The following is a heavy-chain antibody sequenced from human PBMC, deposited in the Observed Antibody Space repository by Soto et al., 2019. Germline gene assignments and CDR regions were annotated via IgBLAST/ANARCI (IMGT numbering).Heavy chain of an antibody. V-gene: IGHV1-18*04. CDR3: LLHYYDSSGTLYYYYGMDV. J-gene: IGHJ6*02. Sequence: QVQLVQTGAEVKKPGASVKVSCKASGYTFTSYGIIWVRQAPGQGLERMGWISPYNGNTNYAQKLQGRVTTITDTSTSTAYMELRCLVSDDTAVDYWLLHYYDSSGTLYYYYGMDVVGQGTTVTVSS. CDR2: ISPYNGNT. CDR1: GYTFTSYG. D-gene: IGHD3-22*01.